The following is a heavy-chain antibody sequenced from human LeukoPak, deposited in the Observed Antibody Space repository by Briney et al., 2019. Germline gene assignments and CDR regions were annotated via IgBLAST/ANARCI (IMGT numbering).Heavy chain of an antibody. CDR2: INHSGST. Sequence: SETLSLTCAVYGGSFSGYYWSWIRQPPGKGLEWIGEINHSGSTNYNPSLKSRVTISVDTSKNQFSLKLSSVTAADAAVYYCARGRYYDFWSGYYTLPGYYGMDVWGQGTTVTVSS. CDR3: ARGRYYDFWSGYYTLPGYYGMDV. CDR1: GGSFSGYY. J-gene: IGHJ6*02. D-gene: IGHD3-3*01. V-gene: IGHV4-34*01.